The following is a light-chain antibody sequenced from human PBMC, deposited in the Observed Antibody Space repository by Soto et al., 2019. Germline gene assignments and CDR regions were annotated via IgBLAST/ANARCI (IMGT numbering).Light chain of an antibody. CDR1: QSIGIY. J-gene: IGKJ3*01. CDR3: QQSYTTPFT. V-gene: IGKV1-39*01. CDR2: AAS. Sequence: DIQMTQSPSSLSASVGDRVTITCRASQSIGIYLNWYQQEPGNAPKLLIYAASTLQSGVPLRFSGSGSGTDFTLSIGSLQPEDFATYFCQQSYTTPFTFGPGTKVDIK.